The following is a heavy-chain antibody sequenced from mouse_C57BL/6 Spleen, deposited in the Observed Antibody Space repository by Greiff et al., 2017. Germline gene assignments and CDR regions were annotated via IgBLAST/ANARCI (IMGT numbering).Heavy chain of an antibody. D-gene: IGHD2-1*01. CDR2: IDPENGDT. CDR1: GFNIKDDY. CDR3: TTQGNYDAWFAY. V-gene: IGHV14-4*01. Sequence: VQLQQSGAELVRPGASVKLSCTASGFNIKDDYMHWVKQRPEQGLEWIGWIDPENGDTEYASQFPGKATIISDTSSNTAYLQLSSLTSEDTAVYYCTTQGNYDAWFAYWGQGTLVTVSA. J-gene: IGHJ3*01.